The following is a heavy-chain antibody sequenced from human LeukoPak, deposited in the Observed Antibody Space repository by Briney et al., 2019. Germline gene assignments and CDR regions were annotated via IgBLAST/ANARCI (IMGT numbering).Heavy chain of an antibody. D-gene: IGHD4-11*01. V-gene: IGHV4-59*08. J-gene: IGHJ4*02. CDR3: ARHAYSNYVLDY. CDR1: GGSISHYY. Sequence: ASETLSLTCTVSGGSISHYYWSWIRQPPGKGLEWIGYIYYSGSTKYNPSLKSRVTISIDTSKSHFSLNLSSVTAADTAVYYCARHAYSNYVLDYWGQGTLVTVSS. CDR2: IYYSGST.